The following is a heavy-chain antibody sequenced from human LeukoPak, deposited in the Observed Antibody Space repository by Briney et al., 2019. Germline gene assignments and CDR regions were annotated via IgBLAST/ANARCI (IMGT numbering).Heavy chain of an antibody. J-gene: IGHJ6*02. Sequence: GGSLRLSCAASGFTFSSYWMHWVRQAPGKGLVWVSRINSDGSSTSYADSVKGRFTISRDNAKNTLYLLMNSLRAEDTAVHYCARGQQSGSYFYYGLDVWGQGTTVTVSS. V-gene: IGHV3-74*01. CDR2: INSDGSST. CDR1: GFTFSSYW. D-gene: IGHD1-26*01. CDR3: ARGQQSGSYFYYGLDV.